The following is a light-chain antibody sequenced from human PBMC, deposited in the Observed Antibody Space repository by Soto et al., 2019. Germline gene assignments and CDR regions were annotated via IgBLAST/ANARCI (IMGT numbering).Light chain of an antibody. Sequence: QSALTQPPSASGSPGQSVTISCTGTSSDVSGYNSVSWYQQHPGKAPKLMIYEVNKRPSGVPDRFSASKSDNTASLTVSGLQAEDEADYYCSSYAGSKNLVFGGGTKVTVL. CDR3: SSYAGSKNLV. CDR2: EVN. J-gene: IGLJ3*02. V-gene: IGLV2-8*01. CDR1: SSDVSGYNS.